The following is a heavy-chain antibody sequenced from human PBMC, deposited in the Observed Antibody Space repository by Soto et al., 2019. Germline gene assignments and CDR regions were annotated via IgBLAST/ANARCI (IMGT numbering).Heavy chain of an antibody. V-gene: IGHV5-51*01. CDR1: GYSFTSYW. CDR2: IYPGDSDT. CDR3: ARHGGVGGSSCCYDY. D-gene: IGHD1-26*01. J-gene: IGHJ4*02. Sequence: GESLKISCKGSGYSFTSYWIGWVRQMPGKGLEWMGIIYPGDSDTRYSPPFQGQVTISADKSISTAYLQWSSLKASDTAMYYCARHGGVGGSSCCYDYWGQGTLVTVSS.